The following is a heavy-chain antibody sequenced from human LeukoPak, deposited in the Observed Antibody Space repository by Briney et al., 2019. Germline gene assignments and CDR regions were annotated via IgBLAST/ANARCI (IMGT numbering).Heavy chain of an antibody. J-gene: IGHJ4*02. D-gene: IGHD3-22*01. V-gene: IGHV3-30-3*01. CDR1: GFTFSSYA. CDR3: ARDQNYYDSSGSLDY. CDR2: ISYDGSNK. Sequence: LSGGSLRLSCAASGFTFSSYAMHWVSQAPGKGLEWVAFISYDGSNKYYADSVKGRFTISRDNSKNTLYLQMNSLRAEDTAVYYCARDQNYYDSSGSLDYWGQGTLVTVSS.